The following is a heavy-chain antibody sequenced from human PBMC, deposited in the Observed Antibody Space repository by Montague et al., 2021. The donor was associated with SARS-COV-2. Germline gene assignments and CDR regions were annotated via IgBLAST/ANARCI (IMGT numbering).Heavy chain of an antibody. Sequence: SETLSLTCTVSGGSISSYNWSWIRHPPGKGLEWMGYIHNSGSTNNNSNLKSRVTISVDTSKNQFSLKLSPVTAADTAVYYCARVPVLLWFGERGYWFDPWGQGTLVTVSS. CDR1: GGSISSYN. D-gene: IGHD3-10*01. J-gene: IGHJ5*02. CDR3: ARVPVLLWFGERGYWFDP. V-gene: IGHV4-59*01. CDR2: IHNSGST.